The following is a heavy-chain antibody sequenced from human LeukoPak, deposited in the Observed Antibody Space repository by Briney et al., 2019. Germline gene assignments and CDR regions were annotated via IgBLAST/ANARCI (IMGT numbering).Heavy chain of an antibody. CDR1: GYTFTGYY. V-gene: IGHV1-2*02. J-gene: IGHJ5*02. Sequence: ASVKVSCKASGYTFTGYYMHWVRQAPGQGLEWMGWINPNSGGTNYAQKLQGRVTITADESTSTAYMELSSLRSEDTAVYYCARSEYYYGSGSKRHKGGWFDPWGQGTLVTVSS. CDR2: INPNSGGT. CDR3: ARSEYYYGSGSKRHKGGWFDP. D-gene: IGHD3-10*01.